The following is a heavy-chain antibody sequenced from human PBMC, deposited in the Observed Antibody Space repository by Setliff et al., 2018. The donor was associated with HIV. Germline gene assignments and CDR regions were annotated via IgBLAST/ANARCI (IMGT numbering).Heavy chain of an antibody. D-gene: IGHD2-2*01. CDR2: IGSSGTSI. J-gene: IGHJ4*02. CDR1: GFTFSIYA. Sequence: GSLRLSCAASGFTFSIYAIHWVRQAPGKGLEWVSHIGSSGTSIYYADSVKGRFTSSRDNAKNSLYLQMNSLRAEDTAFYYCARGRVPGNYWGQGTLVTVSS. V-gene: IGHV3-48*03. CDR3: ARGRVPGNY.